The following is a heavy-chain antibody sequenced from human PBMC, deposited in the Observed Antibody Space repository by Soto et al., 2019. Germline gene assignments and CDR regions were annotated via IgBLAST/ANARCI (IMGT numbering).Heavy chain of an antibody. D-gene: IGHD6-6*01. J-gene: IGHJ6*02. CDR2: INPNSGGT. CDR3: ARGSSSSLGYYYYYGMDV. Sequence: ASVKVSCKASGYTFTGYYMHWVRQAPGQGLEWMGWINPNSGGTNYAQKFQGWVTMTRDTSISTAYMELSRLRSDDTAVYYCARGSSSSLGYYYYYGMDVWGQGTTVTVSS. V-gene: IGHV1-2*04. CDR1: GYTFTGYY.